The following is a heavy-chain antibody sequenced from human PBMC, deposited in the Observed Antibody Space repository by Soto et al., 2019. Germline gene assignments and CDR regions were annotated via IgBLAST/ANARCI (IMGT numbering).Heavy chain of an antibody. CDR2: ISGSGANT. Sequence: GGSLRLSCATSGITFSSYAMSWVRQVPGKGLEWVSGISGSGANTYYPDSVKGRFTISRDHSPKTLYLYMDSLRVEDTAVYYCAKAPKGNYYYGVDVWGQGTPVTVSS. V-gene: IGHV3-23*01. CDR1: GITFSSYA. D-gene: IGHD6-13*01. J-gene: IGHJ6*02. CDR3: AKAPKGNYYYGVDV.